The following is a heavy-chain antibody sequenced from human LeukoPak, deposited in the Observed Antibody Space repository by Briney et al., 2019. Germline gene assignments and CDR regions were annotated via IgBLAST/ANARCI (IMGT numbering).Heavy chain of an antibody. CDR2: IYYSGST. CDR3: AGIDIYYYDSSGYYSFDY. D-gene: IGHD3-22*01. Sequence: KTSETLSLTCTVSGGSISSYYWSWIRQPPGKGLEWIGYIYYSGSTNYNPSLKSRVTISVDTSKNQFSLKLSSVTAADTAVYYCAGIDIYYYDSSGYYSFDYWGQGTLVTVSS. V-gene: IGHV4-59*12. CDR1: GGSISSYY. J-gene: IGHJ4*02.